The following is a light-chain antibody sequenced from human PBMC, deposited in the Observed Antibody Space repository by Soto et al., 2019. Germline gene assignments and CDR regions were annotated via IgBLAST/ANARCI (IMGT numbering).Light chain of an antibody. CDR2: EGN. J-gene: IGLJ1*01. CDR1: ISDVGSYDL. Sequence: QSALTQPASVSGSPGQSITISCTGTISDVGSYDLVSWYQQHPGKAPKLIIYEGNKRPSGVSNRFFGSKSGNTASLAISGLQAEDEADYYCSSYTTTSNYVFGTGTKVTVL. V-gene: IGLV2-14*02. CDR3: SSYTTTSNYV.